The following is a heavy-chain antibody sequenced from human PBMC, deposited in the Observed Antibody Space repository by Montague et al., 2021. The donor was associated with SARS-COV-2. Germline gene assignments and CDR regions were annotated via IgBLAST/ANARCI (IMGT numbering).Heavy chain of an antibody. CDR3: ARGRYSSSWYGERRNWFDP. V-gene: IGHV4-34*01. CDR1: GGSFSGYH. CDR2: INHSGST. Sequence: SETLSLTCAVYGGSFSGYHWSWIRQPPGKGLEWIGEINHSGSTXXXPSXXXRVTISVDTSKNQFSLKLSSVTTADTAVYYCARGRYSSSWYGERRNWFDPWGQGTLVTVSS. D-gene: IGHD6-13*01. J-gene: IGHJ5*02.